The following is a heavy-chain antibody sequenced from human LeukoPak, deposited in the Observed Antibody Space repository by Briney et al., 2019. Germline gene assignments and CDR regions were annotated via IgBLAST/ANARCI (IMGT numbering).Heavy chain of an antibody. CDR1: GFTFSSYS. J-gene: IGHJ4*02. CDR3: ARDLGYSGYDYLYRIDYFDY. Sequence: PGGSLRLSCAASGFTFSSYSMNWVRQAPGKGLEWVSGISGSGDSTYYADSVKGRFTISRDNSKNTLYLQMNSLRAEDTAVYYCARDLGYSGYDYLYRIDYFDYWGQGTLVTVSS. CDR2: ISGSGDST. D-gene: IGHD5-12*01. V-gene: IGHV3-23*01.